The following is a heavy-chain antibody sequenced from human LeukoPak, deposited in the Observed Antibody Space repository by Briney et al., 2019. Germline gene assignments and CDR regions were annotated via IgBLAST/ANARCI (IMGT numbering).Heavy chain of an antibody. V-gene: IGHV3-11*01. Sequence: PGGSLRLSCAASGFTFSDYYMSWIRQAPGKGLEWVSYISSSGSTIYYADSVKGRFTISRDNAKNSLYLQMNSLRAEDTAVYYWARRYDSSGYYLPEALDYWGQGTLVTVSS. D-gene: IGHD3-22*01. CDR1: GFTFSDYY. CDR2: ISSSGSTI. CDR3: ARRYDSSGYYLPEALDY. J-gene: IGHJ4*02.